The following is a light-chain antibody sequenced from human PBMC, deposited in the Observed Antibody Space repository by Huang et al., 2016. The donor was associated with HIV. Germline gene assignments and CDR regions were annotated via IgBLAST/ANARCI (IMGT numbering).Light chain of an antibody. V-gene: IGKV3-15*01. J-gene: IGKJ5*01. Sequence: EIVMTQSPATLSVSPGERATLSCRASQSVSSNLAWYQQKPGQAPRLLISAASTRATGIPARFSGSGSGTEFTLTISSLQSEDFVVYYCQQYNNWPPITFGQGTRLEIK. CDR2: AAS. CDR1: QSVSSN. CDR3: QQYNNWPPIT.